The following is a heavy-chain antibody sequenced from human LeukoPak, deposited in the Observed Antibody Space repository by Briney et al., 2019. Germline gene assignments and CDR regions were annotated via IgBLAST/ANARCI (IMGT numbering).Heavy chain of an antibody. CDR1: GLTFNTYG. V-gene: IGHV3-23*01. CDR3: VRDRDWGAFDV. Sequence: GGSLRLSCAASGLTFNTYGMSWVRQAPGKGLEWVPGISGSGGATYYADSVKGRFTISRDNSKNTLYLQINSLRVEDTAVYYCVRDRDWGAFDVWGQVTMVTVSS. J-gene: IGHJ3*01. D-gene: IGHD3/OR15-3a*01. CDR2: ISGSGGAT.